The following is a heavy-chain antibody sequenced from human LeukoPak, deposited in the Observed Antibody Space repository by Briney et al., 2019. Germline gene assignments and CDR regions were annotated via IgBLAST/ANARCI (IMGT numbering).Heavy chain of an antibody. CDR2: LYVGGGS. Sequence: GGSLRLSCAASGFTVSTSYMAWVRQAPGKGLEWVSVLYVGGGSYYADSVRGRFIISRDISKDTVYLQMNSLRGEDTAVYYCARVQTIAGLFSWYWGQGTLVTVSS. CDR1: GFTVSTSY. J-gene: IGHJ4*02. D-gene: IGHD5-24*01. CDR3: ARVQTIAGLFSWY. V-gene: IGHV3-66*01.